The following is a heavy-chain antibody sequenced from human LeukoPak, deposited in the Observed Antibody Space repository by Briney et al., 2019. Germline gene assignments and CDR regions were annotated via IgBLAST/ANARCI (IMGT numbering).Heavy chain of an antibody. V-gene: IGHV4-31*03. J-gene: IGHJ4*02. CDR3: ARVNSGYSSFDY. D-gene: IGHD3-22*01. CDR2: ISYSGST. CDR1: GGSISSGGFY. Sequence: SQTLSLTCTVSGGSISSGGFYWRWIRQHPGKGLEWIAYISYSGSTYYNPSLKSRVSISIDTSKNQFSLKLSSVTAADTAVYCCARVNSGYSSFDYWGQGTLVTVSS.